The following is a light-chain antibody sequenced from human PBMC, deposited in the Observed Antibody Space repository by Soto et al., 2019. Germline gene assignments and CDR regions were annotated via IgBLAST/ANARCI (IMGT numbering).Light chain of an antibody. CDR3: TSYTGDKTPAV. V-gene: IGLV2-14*03. Sequence: QSALTKPASVSGSPGQTIIISCTGGDSDVGAYNYVSWDQHHPGKAPKLIIFHVSHRPSGISNRFSGSKSGNTASLTISGLQAEDEADYYCTSYTGDKTPAVFGGGTKLTVL. J-gene: IGLJ3*02. CDR2: HVS. CDR1: DSDVGAYNY.